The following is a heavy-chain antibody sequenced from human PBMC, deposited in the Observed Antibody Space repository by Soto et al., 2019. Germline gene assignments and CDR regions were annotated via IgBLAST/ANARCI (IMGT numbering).Heavy chain of an antibody. CDR2: IYSGVST. D-gene: IGHD6-13*01. CDR1: GFTVSSNY. Sequence: PGGSLSLSCAASGFTVSSNYMSWVRQAPGKGLEWVSVIYSGVSTYYADSVKGRFTISRGNSKNKLYLQMNSLRAADTAVYYCARVLRGYSSSWPYDYWGQGTLVTVSS. CDR3: ARVLRGYSSSWPYDY. J-gene: IGHJ4*02. V-gene: IGHV3-53*01.